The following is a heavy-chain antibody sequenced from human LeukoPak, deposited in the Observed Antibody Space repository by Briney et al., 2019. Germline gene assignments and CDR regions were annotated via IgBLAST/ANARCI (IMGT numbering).Heavy chain of an antibody. D-gene: IGHD2-2*01. Sequence: GGSLRLSCAASGFTFSSYSMNWVRQAPGKGLEWVSSISSSSSYIYYADSVKGRFTISRDNAKNSLYLQMNSLGAKDTAVYYCAREPARYCSSTSCPNWFDPWGQGTLVTVSS. CDR2: ISSSSSYI. CDR3: AREPARYCSSTSCPNWFDP. CDR1: GFTFSSYS. J-gene: IGHJ5*02. V-gene: IGHV3-21*01.